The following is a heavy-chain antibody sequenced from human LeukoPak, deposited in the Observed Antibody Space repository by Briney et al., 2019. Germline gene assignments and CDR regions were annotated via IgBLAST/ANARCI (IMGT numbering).Heavy chain of an antibody. CDR3: ARGNVLTGYCFDF. CDR1: GGSLTVYY. Sequence: SETLSLTCALYGGSLTVYYWSCIRQTPGGGLEWVGEIHYTGATTYNTSLKRRATISTDTTKTQFSLMLSCVTRADTAVYYCARGNVLTGYCFDFWGQGALVTVSS. CDR2: IHYTGAT. J-gene: IGHJ4*02. V-gene: IGHV4-34*01. D-gene: IGHD3-9*01.